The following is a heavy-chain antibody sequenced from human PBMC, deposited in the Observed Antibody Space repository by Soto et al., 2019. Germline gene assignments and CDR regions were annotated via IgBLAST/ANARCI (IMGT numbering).Heavy chain of an antibody. CDR2: MYFSGST. V-gene: IGHV4-4*07. CDR3: AKEGAAVEHVS. J-gene: IGHJ5*02. D-gene: IGHD6-19*01. CDR1: GASISSYY. Sequence: QVQLQESGPGLVKPSETLSLTCIVSGASISSYYWSWIRQPAGKGLEWIGRMYFSGSTNYNPSLKSRVTMSVDTSKNQFSLRLTSVTAADTAVYYCAKEGAAVEHVSWGQGTLVTVSS.